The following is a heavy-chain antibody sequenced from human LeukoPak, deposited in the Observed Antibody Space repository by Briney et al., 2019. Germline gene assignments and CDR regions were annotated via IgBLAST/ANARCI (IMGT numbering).Heavy chain of an antibody. J-gene: IGHJ4*02. Sequence: PGGSLRLSCAASGFTFSSYGMHWVRQAPGKGLEWVANIKQDGSEKYYVDSVKGRFTISRDNAKSSLYLQMNSLRAEDTAVYYCASDQYGYSYGPNFDYWGQGTLVTVSS. D-gene: IGHD5-18*01. CDR1: GFTFSSYG. CDR2: IKQDGSEK. CDR3: ASDQYGYSYGPNFDY. V-gene: IGHV3-7*01.